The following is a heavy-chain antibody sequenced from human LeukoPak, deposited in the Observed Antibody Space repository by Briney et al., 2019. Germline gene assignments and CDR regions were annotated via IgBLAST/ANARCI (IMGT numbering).Heavy chain of an antibody. J-gene: IGHJ4*02. Sequence: SETLSLTCTVSGVSISSSNSYWGWIRQPPGKGLEWIGSIYYSGNTYYNASLKSQVSISIDTSKNQFPLRLTSVTAADTAVYYCARDSDCSGGSCSNSGTFDYWGQGTLVTVSS. CDR1: GVSISSSNSY. V-gene: IGHV4-39*02. CDR3: ARDSDCSGGSCSNSGTFDY. CDR2: IYYSGNT. D-gene: IGHD2-15*01.